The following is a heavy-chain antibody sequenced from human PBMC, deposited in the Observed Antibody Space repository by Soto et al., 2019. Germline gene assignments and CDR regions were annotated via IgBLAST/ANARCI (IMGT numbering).Heavy chain of an antibody. J-gene: IGHJ5*02. CDR1: GFTLSSYA. V-gene: IGHV3-23*01. Sequence: GGSLRLSCAASGFTLSSYAMSWVRQAPGKGLEWVSAISGSGGSTYYADSVKGRFTISRDNSKNTLYLQMNSLRAEDTAVYYCAKDVGYYYGSGSSYNWFDPWGQGTLVTVSS. D-gene: IGHD3-10*01. CDR3: AKDVGYYYGSGSSYNWFDP. CDR2: ISGSGGST.